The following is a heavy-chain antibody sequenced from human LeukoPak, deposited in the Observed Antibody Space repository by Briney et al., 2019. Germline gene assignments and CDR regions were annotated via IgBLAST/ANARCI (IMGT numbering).Heavy chain of an antibody. Sequence: GGSLRLSCAASGFTFSSSFIYWVRRAPGKGLEWVSFIHRDDKTYYADSVKGRFTMSRDNAKNSLYLQMNSLRAEDTAVYYCARRYFDSWGQGTLVTVSS. CDR1: GFTFSSSF. V-gene: IGHV3-53*01. CDR2: IHRDDKT. J-gene: IGHJ4*02. CDR3: ARRYFDS.